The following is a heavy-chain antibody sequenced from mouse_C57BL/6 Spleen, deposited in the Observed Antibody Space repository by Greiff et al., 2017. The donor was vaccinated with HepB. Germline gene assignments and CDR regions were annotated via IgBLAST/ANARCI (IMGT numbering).Heavy chain of an antibody. CDR1: GYTFTDYY. Sequence: VQLQQSGPELVKPGASVKISCKASGYTFTDYYMNWVKQSHGKSLEWIGDINPNNGGTSYNQKFKGKATLTVDKSSSTAYMELRSLTSEDSAVYYCAREGAEPFDYWGQGTTLTVSS. D-gene: IGHD6-1*01. V-gene: IGHV1-26*01. CDR3: AREGAEPFDY. J-gene: IGHJ2*01. CDR2: INPNNGGT.